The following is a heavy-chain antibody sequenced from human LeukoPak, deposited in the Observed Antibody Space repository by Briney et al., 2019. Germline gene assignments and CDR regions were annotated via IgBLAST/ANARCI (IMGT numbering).Heavy chain of an antibody. Sequence: GGSLRLSCAASGFTFSSYSMNWVRQAPGKGLEWVSSISSRSSYIYYADSVKGRFTISRDNAKNSLYLQMNSLRAEDTAVYYCARDLGLQSLDYWGQGTLVTVSS. CDR1: GFTFSSYS. V-gene: IGHV3-21*01. D-gene: IGHD4-11*01. CDR3: ARDLGLQSLDY. J-gene: IGHJ4*02. CDR2: ISSRSSYI.